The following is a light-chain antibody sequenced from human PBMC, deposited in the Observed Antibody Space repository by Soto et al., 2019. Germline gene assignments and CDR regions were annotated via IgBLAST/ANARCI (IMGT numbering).Light chain of an antibody. J-gene: IGKJ2*01. CDR1: QSVSSSY. Sequence: EIVLTQSPGTLSLSPGERATLSCRASQSVSSSYLAWYQQKPGQAPRLLIYGASSRATGIPDRFSGSGSGKTFPSPISSLGLENFPFYSVQQYGAYPPGYTFARGPNLGIK. CDR3: QQYGAYPPGYT. CDR2: GAS. V-gene: IGKV3-20*01.